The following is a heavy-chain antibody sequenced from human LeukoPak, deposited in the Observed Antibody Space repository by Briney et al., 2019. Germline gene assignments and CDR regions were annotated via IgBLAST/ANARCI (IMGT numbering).Heavy chain of an antibody. CDR1: GFTFSSYA. D-gene: IGHD3-10*01. CDR3: AREAETYYYGSGSPH. CDR2: ISYDGSNK. J-gene: IGHJ4*02. Sequence: PGRSLRLSCAASGFTFSSYAMHWVRQAPGKGLEWVAVISYDGSNKYYADSVKGRFTISRDNTKNTLYLQMNSLRAEDTAVYYCAREAETYYYGSGSPHWGQGTLVTVSS. V-gene: IGHV3-30-3*01.